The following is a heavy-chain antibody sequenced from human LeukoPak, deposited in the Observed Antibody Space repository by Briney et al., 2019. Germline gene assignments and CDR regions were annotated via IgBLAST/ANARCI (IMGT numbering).Heavy chain of an antibody. CDR1: GFTFSSYG. J-gene: IGHJ6*03. V-gene: IGHV3-30*02. CDR3: AKEEKDVRVTPVRGYYYYMDV. D-gene: IGHD4-23*01. CDR2: IWYGGSNK. Sequence: GGSLRLSCAASGFTFSSYGMHWVRQAPGKGLEWVAVIWYGGSNKYYADSVKGRFTISRDNSKNTLYLQMNSLRAEDTAVYYCAKEEKDVRVTPVRGYYYYMDVWGKGTTVTVSS.